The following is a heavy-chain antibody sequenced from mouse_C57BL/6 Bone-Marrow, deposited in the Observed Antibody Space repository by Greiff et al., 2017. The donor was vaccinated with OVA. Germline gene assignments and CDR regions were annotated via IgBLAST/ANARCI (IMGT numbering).Heavy chain of an antibody. Sequence: VQLQQSGPELVKPGASVKMSCKASGYTFTDYNMHWVKQSHGKSLEWIGYINPNNGGTSYNQKFKGKATLTVNKSSSTAYMELRSLTSEDSAVYYCAREGYGSSYVDAMDYWGQGTSVTVSS. CDR2: INPNNGGT. D-gene: IGHD1-1*01. J-gene: IGHJ4*01. V-gene: IGHV1-22*01. CDR3: AREGYGSSYVDAMDY. CDR1: GYTFTDYN.